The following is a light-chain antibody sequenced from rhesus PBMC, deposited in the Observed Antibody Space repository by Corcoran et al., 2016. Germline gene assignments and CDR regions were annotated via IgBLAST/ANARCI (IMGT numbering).Light chain of an antibody. CDR2: RAS. CDR1: QGISNW. CDR3: QQHENSPYS. V-gene: IGKV1-69*01. Sequence: DIQMTQSPSSLSASVGDRVTITCRASQGISNWLAWYQQKPGEAPKHLIYRASNLEKGVPSRFSGSGSGTDFTLTISSLQSEDIATYYCQQHENSPYSFGQGTKVEIK. J-gene: IGKJ2*01.